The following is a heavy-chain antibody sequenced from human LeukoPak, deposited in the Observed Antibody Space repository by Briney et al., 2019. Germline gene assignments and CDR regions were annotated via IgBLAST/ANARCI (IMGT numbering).Heavy chain of an antibody. CDR1: GYTFTGYY. CDR2: INPNSGGT. V-gene: IGHV1-2*02. CDR3: ARGLRFLEWLLTIFDY. Sequence: ASVKVSCKASGYTFTGYYMHWVRQAPGQGLEWMGWINPNSGGTNYAQKFQGRVTMTRDTSISTAYMELSRLRSDDTAVYYCARGLRFLEWLLTIFDYWGQGTLVTVSS. J-gene: IGHJ4*02. D-gene: IGHD3-3*01.